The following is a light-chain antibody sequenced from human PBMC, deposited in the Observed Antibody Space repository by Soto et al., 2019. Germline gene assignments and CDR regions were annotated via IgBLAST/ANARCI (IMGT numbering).Light chain of an antibody. CDR3: QQYGSSPRVT. J-gene: IGKJ4*01. V-gene: IGKV3-20*01. Sequence: EIVLTQSPGTLSLSPGERATLSCRASQNVSSSYLAWYQQTPGQAPRLLIYGASSRATGIPDRFSGSGSGTDFTLTISRLEPEDFAVYYCQQYGSSPRVTFGGGTKVEIK. CDR1: QNVSSSY. CDR2: GAS.